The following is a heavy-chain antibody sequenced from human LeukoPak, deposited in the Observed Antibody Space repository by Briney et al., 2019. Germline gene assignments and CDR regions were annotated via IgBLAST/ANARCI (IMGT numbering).Heavy chain of an antibody. CDR2: ISYHGSNK. CDR3: AGCSTRCYLSCYYYGMDV. V-gene: IGHV3-30-3*01. D-gene: IGHD2-2*01. Sequence: GRSLRLSCAASGFTFSSYAMHCVRQAPGKGLEGVAVISYHGSNKYYADSVKGRFTISRDNSKNTLYLQMNSLRAEDTAVYYCAGCSTRCYLSCYYYGMDVWGRATTLTVSS. CDR1: GFTFSSYA. J-gene: IGHJ6*02.